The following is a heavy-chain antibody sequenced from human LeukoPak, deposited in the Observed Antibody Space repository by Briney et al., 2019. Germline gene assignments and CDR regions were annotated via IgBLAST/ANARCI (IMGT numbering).Heavy chain of an antibody. CDR3: ARDRGYVPDY. CDR2: IISDGSGT. Sequence: TGGSLRLSCAASGFTFSSYWMHWVRQAPGKGLVWVSRIISDGSGTTYADSVKGRFTISRDNAKNTVYLQMNSLRAEDTAVYYCARDRGYVPDYWGRGTLVTVSS. V-gene: IGHV3-74*01. CDR1: GFTFSSYW. J-gene: IGHJ4*02. D-gene: IGHD5-12*01.